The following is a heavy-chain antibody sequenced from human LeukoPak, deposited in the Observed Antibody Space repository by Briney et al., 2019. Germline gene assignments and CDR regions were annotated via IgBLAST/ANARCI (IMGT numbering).Heavy chain of an antibody. CDR3: ARARGRHCSSTSCSLFDY. V-gene: IGHV4-59*11. CDR2: IYYSGST. D-gene: IGHD2-2*01. CDR1: GGSISSHY. Sequence: SETLSLTCTVSGGSISSHYWSWIRQPPGKGLEWIGYIYYSGSTYYNPSLKSRVTISVDTSKNQFSLKLSSVTAADTAVYYCARARGRHCSSTSCSLFDYWGQGTLVTVSS. J-gene: IGHJ4*02.